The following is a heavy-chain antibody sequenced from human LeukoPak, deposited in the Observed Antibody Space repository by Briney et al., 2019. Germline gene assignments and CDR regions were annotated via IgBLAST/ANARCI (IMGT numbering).Heavy chain of an antibody. V-gene: IGHV4-38-2*02. D-gene: IGHD3-10*01. CDR2: ISPKGIT. CDR1: GYPINIDYS. Sequence: SETLSLTCFVSGYPINIDYSWGWIRQSPGKGLEWIGVISPKGITYYNPSLRGRVSISPDTSKNQFSLRLSSMTATDTAMYYCARDSGTTGEVKFDPWGQATLVTVSS. CDR3: ARDSGTTGEVKFDP. J-gene: IGHJ5*02.